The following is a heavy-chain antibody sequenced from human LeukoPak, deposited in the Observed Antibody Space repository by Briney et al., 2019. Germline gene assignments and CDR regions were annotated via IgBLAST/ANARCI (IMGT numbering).Heavy chain of an antibody. Sequence: GGSLRLSCAASGFTFSSNTMNWVRQAPGKGLEWVSSISSSSSYMKYADTVRGRFTISRDNAKNSLYLQMNSLRAEDTAVYYCASEDYYDSSAYYYRNFQHWGQGTLVTVSS. CDR1: GFTFSSNT. CDR3: ASEDYYDSSAYYYRNFQH. J-gene: IGHJ1*01. D-gene: IGHD3-22*01. CDR2: ISSSSSYM. V-gene: IGHV3-21*01.